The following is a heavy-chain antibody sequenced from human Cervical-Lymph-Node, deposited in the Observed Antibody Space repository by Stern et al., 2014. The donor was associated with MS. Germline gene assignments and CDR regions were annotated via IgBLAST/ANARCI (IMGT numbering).Heavy chain of an antibody. CDR2: FFWDDDE. CDR3: AHTTVTFDEAYGLDV. J-gene: IGHJ6*02. CDR1: GFSLNTDGVG. V-gene: IGHV2-5*02. Sequence: QVTLKESGPTLVKPTQTLTLTCTCSGFSLNTDGVGVGWIRQPPGKALEWLAVFFWDDDERYSPSLKSRLSITQDTSQNQEVLLMANMDPVDTATYYCAHTTVTFDEAYGLDVWGQGTTVTVSS. D-gene: IGHD4-17*01.